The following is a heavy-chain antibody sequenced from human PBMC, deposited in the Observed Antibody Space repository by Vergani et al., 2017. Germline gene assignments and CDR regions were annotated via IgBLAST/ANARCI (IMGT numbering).Heavy chain of an antibody. Sequence: QVRLQESGPGLVKPSETLSLTCSVSGGSMSGYYWGWIRQPPGKGLEWIGSIYHSGSTYYNPSLKSRVTISVDTSKNQFSLKLSSVTAADTAVYYCARDFPITAGGYSYGNWFDPWGQGTLVTVSS. CDR2: IYHSGST. J-gene: IGHJ5*02. CDR3: ARDFPITAGGYSYGNWFDP. V-gene: IGHV4-38-2*02. D-gene: IGHD5-18*01. CDR1: GGSMSGYY.